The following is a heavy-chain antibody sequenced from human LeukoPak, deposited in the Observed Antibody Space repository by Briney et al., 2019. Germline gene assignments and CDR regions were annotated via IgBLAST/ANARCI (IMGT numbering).Heavy chain of an antibody. CDR3: AREASFGYSGNDFRTLDV. CDR1: GFAVRANY. D-gene: IGHD5-12*01. CDR2: LYSGGGT. J-gene: IGHJ6*02. Sequence: GGSLRLSCAASGFAVRANYMHWVRQAPGKGLEWVSVLYSGGGTKYADSVQGRFTISRDNSMNTLNLQVNSLTAEDTAVYHCAREASFGYSGNDFRTLDVWGQGTTVIVSS. V-gene: IGHV3-66*01.